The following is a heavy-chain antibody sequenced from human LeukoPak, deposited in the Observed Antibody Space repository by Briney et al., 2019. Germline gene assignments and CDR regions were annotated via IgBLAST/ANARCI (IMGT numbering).Heavy chain of an antibody. CDR3: AKEQRGYSGYAVGSCFDP. Sequence: PGGSLRLSCAASGFTFSSYAMNWVRQAPGRGLEWVSYIGPSGTAIYYADSVKGRFTISRDNARNSLYLQMNSLRAEDTAVYYCAKEQRGYSGYAVGSCFDPWGQGTLVTVSS. CDR2: IGPSGTAI. V-gene: IGHV3-48*01. D-gene: IGHD5-12*01. CDR1: GFTFSSYA. J-gene: IGHJ5*02.